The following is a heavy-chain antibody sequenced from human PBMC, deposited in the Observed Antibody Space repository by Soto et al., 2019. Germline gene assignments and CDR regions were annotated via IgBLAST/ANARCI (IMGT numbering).Heavy chain of an antibody. CDR2: IYYSGST. V-gene: IGHV4-39*01. D-gene: IGHD3-22*01. J-gene: IGHJ5*02. Sequence: QLQLQESGPGLVKPSETLSLTCTVSGGSISSSSYYWGWIRQPPGKGLEWIGSIYYSGSTYYNPSLKSRVTISVDTSKNQFSLKLSSVTAADTAVYYCARHIPHYYYDSSGFPSNWFDPWGQGTLVTVSS. CDR1: GGSISSSSYY. CDR3: ARHIPHYYYDSSGFPSNWFDP.